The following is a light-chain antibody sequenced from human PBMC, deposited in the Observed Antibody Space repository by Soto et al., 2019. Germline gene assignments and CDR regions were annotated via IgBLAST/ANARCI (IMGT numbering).Light chain of an antibody. Sequence: EIVLTQSPGTLSLSPGERATLSCRASQSVSSSYLAWYQQKPGQAPRLLIYGASSRANGLPDRFSGSGSGTDFTLTISRLEPEDCAVYYCQQYGSSPPYTFGQGTKLEIK. V-gene: IGKV3-20*01. CDR3: QQYGSSPPYT. CDR1: QSVSSSY. J-gene: IGKJ2*01. CDR2: GAS.